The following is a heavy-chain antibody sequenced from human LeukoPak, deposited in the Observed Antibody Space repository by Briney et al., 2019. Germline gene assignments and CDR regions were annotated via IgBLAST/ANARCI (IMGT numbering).Heavy chain of an antibody. Sequence: SQTLSLTCTVSGGSISSGGYYWSWIRQHPGKGLEWIGYIYYSGSTYYNPSLKSRATISVDTSKNQFSLKLSSVTAADTAVYYCARRRVIWSTPSYNWFDPWGQGTLVTVSS. D-gene: IGHD2/OR15-2a*01. CDR2: IYYSGST. CDR1: GGSISSGGYY. V-gene: IGHV4-31*03. J-gene: IGHJ5*02. CDR3: ARRRVIWSTPSYNWFDP.